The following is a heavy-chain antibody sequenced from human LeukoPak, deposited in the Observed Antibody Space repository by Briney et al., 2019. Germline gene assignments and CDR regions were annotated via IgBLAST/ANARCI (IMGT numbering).Heavy chain of an antibody. CDR3: ARGRSNYYGMDV. D-gene: IGHD1-26*01. J-gene: IGHJ6*02. CDR1: DVSINSYY. V-gene: IGHV4-59*01. Sequence: TTSETLSLTCSVSDVSINSYYWNWIRRPPGKGLEWIGYIYYNGNTNYSPSLKSRVTMSVDTSKNLFSLKVSSVTAADTAVYYCARGRSNYYGMDVWGQGTTVTVSS. CDR2: IYYNGNT.